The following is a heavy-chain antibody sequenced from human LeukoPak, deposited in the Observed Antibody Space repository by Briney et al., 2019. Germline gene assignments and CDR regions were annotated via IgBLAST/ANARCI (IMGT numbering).Heavy chain of an antibody. V-gene: IGHV4-39*01. Sequence: SETLSLTCTVSGGSISSSSYYSGWIRQPPGKGLEWIGSIYYSGSTYYNPSLKSRVTISVDTSKNQFSLKLSSVTAADTAVYYCARSRRIALTGSFDYWGQGTLVTVSS. CDR3: ARSRRIALTGSFDY. CDR1: GGSISSSSYY. J-gene: IGHJ4*02. D-gene: IGHD6-6*01. CDR2: IYYSGST.